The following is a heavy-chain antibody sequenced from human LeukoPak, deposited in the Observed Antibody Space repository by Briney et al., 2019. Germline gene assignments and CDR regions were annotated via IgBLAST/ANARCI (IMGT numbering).Heavy chain of an antibody. D-gene: IGHD1-14*01. V-gene: IGHV3-15*01. CDR2: IKSKIDGETT. J-gene: IGHJ2*01. Sequence: PGGSLRLSCTASGFTFGAYAMSWVRQAPGKGLEWVGRIKSKIDGETTDYAAPVKGRFTISRDDSKNTLYLQMNSLKTEDTAVYYCSSRITGQQKDWYFDLWGRGTLLTVSS. CDR3: SSRITGQQKDWYFDL. CDR1: GFTFGAYA.